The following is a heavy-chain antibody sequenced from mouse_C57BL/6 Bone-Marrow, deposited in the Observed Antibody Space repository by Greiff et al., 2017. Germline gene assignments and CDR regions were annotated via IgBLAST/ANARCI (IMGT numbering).Heavy chain of an antibody. J-gene: IGHJ4*01. D-gene: IGHD2-4*01. CDR3: TTPYDYGDYYAMDY. Sequence: EVQLVESGAELVRPGASVKLSCTASGFNIKDDYMHWVKQRPEQGLEWIGWIDPENGDTEYASKFQGKATITADTSSNTAYLQLSSLTSEDTAVYYCTTPYDYGDYYAMDYWGQGTSVTVSS. CDR2: IDPENGDT. V-gene: IGHV14-4*01. CDR1: GFNIKDDY.